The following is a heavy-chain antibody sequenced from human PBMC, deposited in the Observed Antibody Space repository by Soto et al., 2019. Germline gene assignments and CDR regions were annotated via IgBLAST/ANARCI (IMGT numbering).Heavy chain of an antibody. CDR1: GVTFSSYA. CDR3: AKDGSWDGGGGES. V-gene: IGHV1-69*18. CDR2: IIPVFRTS. Sequence: QVQLVQSGAEVKKPGSSVKVSCSASGVTFSSYAFTWVRQAPGQGLEWMGNIIPVFRTSTYAQRFQGRLTISVDESTNTVDLELSSLRSEDTAVYFCAKDGSWDGGGGESWGQGTLVIVSS. J-gene: IGHJ4*02. D-gene: IGHD3-16*01.